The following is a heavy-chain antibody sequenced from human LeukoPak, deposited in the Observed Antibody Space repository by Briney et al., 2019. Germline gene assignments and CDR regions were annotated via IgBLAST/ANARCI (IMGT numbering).Heavy chain of an antibody. CDR2: ISSSGSTI. V-gene: IGHV3-11*01. J-gene: IGHJ4*02. CDR3: ARVALSYYGSGSYYNPRAGYYFDY. Sequence: PGGSLRLSCAASGFTFSDYYMSWIRQAPGKGLEWVSYISSSGSTIYYADSVKGRFTISRDNAKNSLYLQMNSLRAEDTAVYYCARVALSYYGSGSYYNPRAGYYFDYWGQGTLVTVSS. CDR1: GFTFSDYY. D-gene: IGHD3-10*01.